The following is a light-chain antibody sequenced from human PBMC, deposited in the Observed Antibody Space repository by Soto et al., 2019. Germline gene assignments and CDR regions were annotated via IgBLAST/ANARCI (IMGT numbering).Light chain of an antibody. J-gene: IGKJ5*01. V-gene: IGKV3-11*01. Sequence: EIVLTQSPATLSLSPGERATLSCRASQSVSNYLGWYQQRPGQAPSLLIYDASNRATGIPARFSGSGSGTDFTLTINSLESEDFAVYFCQHRYSWPPAFGQGTRLEIK. CDR3: QHRYSWPPA. CDR1: QSVSNY. CDR2: DAS.